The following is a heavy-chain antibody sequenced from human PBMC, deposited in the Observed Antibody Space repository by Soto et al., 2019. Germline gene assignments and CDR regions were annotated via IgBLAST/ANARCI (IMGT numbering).Heavy chain of an antibody. CDR1: GYTFTSYG. Sequence: ASVKVSCKASGYTFTSYGISWVRQAPGQGLEWVGWISAYNGNSNYAQKYHGRVTMTTDTSTNTAYMEMSSLRSDDTAVYYCAAKIFGFNPFDYWGQGALVTVSS. CDR2: ISAYNGNS. CDR3: AAKIFGFNPFDY. D-gene: IGHD2-15*01. J-gene: IGHJ4*02. V-gene: IGHV1-18*01.